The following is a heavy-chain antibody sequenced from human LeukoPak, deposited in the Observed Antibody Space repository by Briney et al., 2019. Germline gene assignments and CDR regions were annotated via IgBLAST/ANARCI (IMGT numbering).Heavy chain of an antibody. Sequence: SGGSLRLSCAASGFTFSSYAMSWVRQAPGKGLEWVSAISGSGGSTYYADSVKGRFTISRDNSKNTLYLQMNSLRAEDTAVYYCARDHCSSTSCYTDHYYYYMDVWGKGTTVTVSS. CDR2: ISGSGGST. D-gene: IGHD2-2*02. CDR1: GFTFSSYA. J-gene: IGHJ6*03. V-gene: IGHV3-23*01. CDR3: ARDHCSSTSCYTDHYYYYMDV.